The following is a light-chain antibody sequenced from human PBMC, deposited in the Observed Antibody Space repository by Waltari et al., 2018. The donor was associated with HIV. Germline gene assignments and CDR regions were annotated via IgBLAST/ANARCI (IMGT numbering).Light chain of an antibody. V-gene: IGLV1-47*01. CDR1: PPNIGNTH. CDR2: RHN. CDR3: AAWDDSLSGPV. Sequence: QSVLTHPPSASAPPGQSVTIPPSRCPPNIGNTHSHLYHQLPGTAPKLPIYRHNQRPSGVPDRFSGSKSGTSASLAISGLRSEDEADYYCAAWDDSLSGPVFGGGTKLTVL. J-gene: IGLJ3*02.